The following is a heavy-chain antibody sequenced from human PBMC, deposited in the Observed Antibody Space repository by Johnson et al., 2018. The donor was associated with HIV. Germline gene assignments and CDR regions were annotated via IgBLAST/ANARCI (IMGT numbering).Heavy chain of an antibody. CDR1: GFTFSSYW. J-gene: IGHJ3*02. Sequence: VQLVESGGGLVQPGGSLRLSCAASGFTFSSYWMSWVRKAPGKGLEWVANIKQDGSEKYYVDSVKGRFTISRDNSKNTLYLQMNSLRAEDTAVYYCASGIAVAGTLLDAFDIWGQGTMVTVSS. D-gene: IGHD6-19*01. V-gene: IGHV3-7*01. CDR2: IKQDGSEK. CDR3: ASGIAVAGTLLDAFDI.